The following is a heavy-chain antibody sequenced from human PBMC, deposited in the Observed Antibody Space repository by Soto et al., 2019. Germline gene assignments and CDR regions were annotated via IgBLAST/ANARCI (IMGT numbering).Heavy chain of an antibody. V-gene: IGHV4-61*08. D-gene: IGHD1-26*01. CDR2: IYYSGST. CDR3: ARDPSINSGSYPNWFDP. J-gene: IGHJ5*02. CDR1: GGSISSGGYY. Sequence: PSETLSLTCAVSGGSISSGGYYWSWIRQPPGKGLEWIGYIYYSGSTNYNPSLKSRVTISVDTSKNQFSLKLSSVTAADTAVYYCARDPSINSGSYPNWFDPWGQRPLVTVSS.